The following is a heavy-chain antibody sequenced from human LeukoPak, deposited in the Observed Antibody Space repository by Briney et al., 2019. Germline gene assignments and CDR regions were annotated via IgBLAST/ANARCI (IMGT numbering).Heavy chain of an antibody. CDR1: GGSISSVSYY. V-gene: IGHV4-39*07. CDR3: ARAGIGIYTVTDNKGAYYYYMDV. D-gene: IGHD4-11*01. J-gene: IGHJ6*03. CDR2: IFYTGRI. Sequence: SETLSLTCTVSGGSISSVSYYWGWIRQPPGKGLECIGSIFYTGRIYYNPSLKRRVTISVDTSKNQFSLKLSSVTAADTAVYYCARAGIGIYTVTDNKGAYYYYMDVWGKGTTVTVSS.